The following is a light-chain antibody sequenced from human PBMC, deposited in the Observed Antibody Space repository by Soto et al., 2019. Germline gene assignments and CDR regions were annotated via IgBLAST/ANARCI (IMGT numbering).Light chain of an antibody. J-gene: IGLJ1*01. CDR2: DDS. Sequence: SEPTQPHSLSVATGQTARVTRVEDRVGTGSVHWYQQKPGQAPVLVVYDDSNRPSGIPERFSGSNSANTATLTITRVAAGDEADYYCQLWDPIGARYGFGTGTKVTVL. CDR3: QLWDPIGARYG. V-gene: IGLV3-21*02. CDR1: RVGTGS.